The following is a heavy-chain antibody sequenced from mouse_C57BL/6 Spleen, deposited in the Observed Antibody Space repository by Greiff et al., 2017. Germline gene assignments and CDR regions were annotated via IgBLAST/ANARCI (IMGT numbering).Heavy chain of an antibody. CDR3: AREGYYYGSSPYWYFDV. Sequence: QVQLKQSGAELVKPGASVKMSCKASGYTFTSYWITWVKQRPGQGLEWIGDIYPGSGSTNYNEKFKSKATLTVDTSSSTAYMQLSSLTSEDSAVYYSAREGYYYGSSPYWYFDVWGTGTTVTVSS. CDR2: IYPGSGST. D-gene: IGHD1-1*01. V-gene: IGHV1-55*01. CDR1: GYTFTSYW. J-gene: IGHJ1*03.